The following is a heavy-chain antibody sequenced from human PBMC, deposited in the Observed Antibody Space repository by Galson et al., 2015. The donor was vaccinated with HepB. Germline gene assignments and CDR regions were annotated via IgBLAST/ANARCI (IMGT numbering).Heavy chain of an antibody. V-gene: IGHV1-18*01. Sequence: SVKVSCKASGYIFINYIISWVRQAPGQGLEWMGWISAYDGNENYAQKFQGRVTMTTDTSTSTVYMELENLGTDDAAVYYCARADLGGYYSDPWGQGTLVTVSS. J-gene: IGHJ5*02. D-gene: IGHD2/OR15-2a*01. CDR2: ISAYDGNE. CDR1: GYIFINYI. CDR3: ARADLGGYYSDP.